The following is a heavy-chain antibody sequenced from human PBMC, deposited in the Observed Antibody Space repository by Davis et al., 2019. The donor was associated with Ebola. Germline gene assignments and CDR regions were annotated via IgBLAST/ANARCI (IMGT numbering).Heavy chain of an antibody. J-gene: IGHJ4*02. CDR1: GGSISSSSYY. CDR2: INHSGST. V-gene: IGHV4-39*07. D-gene: IGHD3-10*01. CDR3: ARGLRVQGLPIGY. Sequence: MPSETLSLTCTVSGGSISSSSYYWSWIRQPPGKGLEWIGEINHSGSTNYNPSLKSRVTISVDTSKNQFSLKLSSVTAADTAVYYCARGLRVQGLPIGYWGQGTLVTVSS.